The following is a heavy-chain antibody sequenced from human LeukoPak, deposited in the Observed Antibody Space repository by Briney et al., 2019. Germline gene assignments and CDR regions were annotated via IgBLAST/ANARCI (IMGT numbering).Heavy chain of an antibody. V-gene: IGHV3-30*04. Sequence: GGSLRLSCAASGFTFSSYAMHWVRQAPGKGLEWVAVISYDGSNKYYADSVKGRFTISRDNSKNTLYLQMNSLRAEDTAVYYCARDPPGDGYYYYYMDVWGKGTTVTVSS. J-gene: IGHJ6*03. CDR1: GFTFSSYA. CDR3: ARDPPGDGYYYYYMDV. D-gene: IGHD2-21*02. CDR2: ISYDGSNK.